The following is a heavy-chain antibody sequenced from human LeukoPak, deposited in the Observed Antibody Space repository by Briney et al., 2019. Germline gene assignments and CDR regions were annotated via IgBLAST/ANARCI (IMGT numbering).Heavy chain of an antibody. Sequence: PGGSLRLSCAASGFTFTSYGINWVRQAPGQGLEWMGWISAYHGNTNYAQKLQGRLTMTTDTSTSTAYLELRSLRSDDTAVYYCARSGKPIYYYYMDVWGKGTTVTISS. D-gene: IGHD3-10*01. V-gene: IGHV1-18*01. CDR3: ARSGKPIYYYYMDV. CDR1: GFTFTSYG. J-gene: IGHJ6*03. CDR2: ISAYHGNT.